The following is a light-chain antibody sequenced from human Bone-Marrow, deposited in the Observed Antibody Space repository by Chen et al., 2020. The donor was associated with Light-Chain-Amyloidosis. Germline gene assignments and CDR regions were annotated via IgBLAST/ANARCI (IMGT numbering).Light chain of an antibody. J-gene: IGKJ2*01. CDR3: QQYGSSPYT. CDR2: GAS. V-gene: IGKV3-20*01. Sequence: EIVLTQSPGTLSLSPGERATLSCRASQSVSSSYLAWYQQKPGQAPRLLIYGASSRATGIPDRFSGSGSGTDFTLTIIRLEPKDFAVYYCQQYGSSPYTFVQWTKLEIK. CDR1: QSVSSSY.